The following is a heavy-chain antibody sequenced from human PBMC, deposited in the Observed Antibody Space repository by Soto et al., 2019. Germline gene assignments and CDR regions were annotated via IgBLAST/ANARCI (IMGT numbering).Heavy chain of an antibody. CDR1: GGSIRISNW. Sequence: PSETLSLTCEVSGGSIRISNWWTCVRQPPGRGLEWIGKIFQSGSTIYDPSLQSRVTISLDKSKNQFSLKLTSVTAADTAIYYCARDLHPSYANENSGFDTWGQGNLVPVSS. CDR2: IFQSGST. V-gene: IGHV4-4*02. D-gene: IGHD2-2*01. CDR3: ARDLHPSYANENSGFDT. J-gene: IGHJ5*02.